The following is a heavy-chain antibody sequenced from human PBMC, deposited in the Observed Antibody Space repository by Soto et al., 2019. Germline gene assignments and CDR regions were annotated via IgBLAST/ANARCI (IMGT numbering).Heavy chain of an antibody. J-gene: IGHJ4*02. CDR1: GGSISSYY. CDR2: IYYSGST. Sequence: SETLSLTCTVSGGSISSYYWSWIRQPPGKGLEWIGYIYYSGSTNYNPSLKSRVTISVDTSKNQFSLKLSSVTAADTAVYYCAGLVPAAAYYFDEWGQGTLVTVSS. CDR3: AGLVPAAAYYFDE. V-gene: IGHV4-59*08. D-gene: IGHD2-2*01.